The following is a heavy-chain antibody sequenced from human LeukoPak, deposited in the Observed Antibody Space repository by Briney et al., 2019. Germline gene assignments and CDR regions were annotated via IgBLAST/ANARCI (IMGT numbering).Heavy chain of an antibody. V-gene: IGHV4-59*01. CDR3: AAGVYYYDSSGYIPGLDY. CDR2: IYYSGST. J-gene: IGHJ4*02. CDR1: GGSISSYY. D-gene: IGHD3-22*01. Sequence: SETLSLTCTVSGGSISSYYWSWIRQPPGKGLEWIGYIYYSGSTNYNPSLKSRVTISVDTSKNQFSLKLSSVTAADTAVYYCAAGVYYYDSSGYIPGLDYWGQETLVTVSS.